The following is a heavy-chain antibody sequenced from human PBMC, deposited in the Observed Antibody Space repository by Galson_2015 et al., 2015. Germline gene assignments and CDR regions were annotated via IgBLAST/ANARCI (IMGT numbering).Heavy chain of an antibody. CDR1: GYTFTSYG. J-gene: IGHJ6*02. V-gene: IGHV1-18*01. D-gene: IGHD2-8*01. Sequence: SVKVSCRASGYTFTSYGISWVRQAPGQGLEWMGWISAYNGNTNYAQELQGRVTMTTDTSTSTAYMELRSLRSDDTAVYYCARVGYCTNGVCKYHYGMDVWGQGTTVTVSS. CDR2: ISAYNGNT. CDR3: ARVGYCTNGVCKYHYGMDV.